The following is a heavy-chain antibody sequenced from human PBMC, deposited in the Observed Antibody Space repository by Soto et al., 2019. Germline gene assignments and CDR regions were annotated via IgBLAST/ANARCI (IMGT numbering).Heavy chain of an antibody. CDR3: ARGFQGYCTNGVCYSWFDP. Sequence: QVQLVQSGAEVKKPGSSVKVSCKASGGTFSSYAISWVRQAPGQGLERMGGIIPIFGTAIYAQKFRGRVKITADESTSTAYVELSSLRSEDTAVYYCARGFQGYCTNGVCYSWFDPWGQGTLVIVSS. V-gene: IGHV1-69*01. J-gene: IGHJ5*02. D-gene: IGHD2-8*01. CDR1: GGTFSSYA. CDR2: IIPIFGTA.